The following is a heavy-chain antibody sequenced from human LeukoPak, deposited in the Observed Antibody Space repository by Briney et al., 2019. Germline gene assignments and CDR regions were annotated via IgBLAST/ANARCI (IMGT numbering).Heavy chain of an antibody. CDR1: GFTFSSYS. V-gene: IGHV3-23*01. CDR2: ISGSGSGT. CDR3: AKVWHYYYMDV. D-gene: IGHD3-16*01. Sequence: GGSLRLSCAASGFTFSSYSMSWVRQAPGKGLEWVSGISGSGSGTYYTDSVKGRFTISRDNSKDTLNLQMDSLRDEDTAIYYCAKVWHYYYMDVWGKGTTVTVSS. J-gene: IGHJ6*03.